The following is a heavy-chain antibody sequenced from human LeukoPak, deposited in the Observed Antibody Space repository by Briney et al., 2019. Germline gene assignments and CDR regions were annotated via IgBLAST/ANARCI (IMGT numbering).Heavy chain of an antibody. CDR1: GFTFSNYP. CDR2: ISGRGGNT. V-gene: IGHV3-23*01. D-gene: IGHD4-11*01. J-gene: IGHJ4*02. CDR3: AKDQGLQYDY. Sequence: GGSLTLSCALSGFTFSNYPMKWAPHARGEGLECLSAISGRGGNTDYAHSVKGRHTISRDKSKITVYLQMNSLRAEDTAVYYCAKDQGLQYDYWGQGTLVTVSS.